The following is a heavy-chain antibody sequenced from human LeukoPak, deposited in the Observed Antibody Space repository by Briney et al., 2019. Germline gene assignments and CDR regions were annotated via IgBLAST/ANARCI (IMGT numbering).Heavy chain of an antibody. Sequence: GGSLRLSCAASGFTFSSYAMSWDRQAAGKGLEWVSAISGSGGSTYYADSVKGRFTISRDNSKNTLYMQMNSLRAEDTAVYYCAKYGTTVTTSFDYWGQGTLVTVSS. CDR3: AKYGTTVTTSFDY. V-gene: IGHV3-23*01. CDR1: GFTFSSYA. CDR2: ISGSGGST. D-gene: IGHD4-17*01. J-gene: IGHJ4*02.